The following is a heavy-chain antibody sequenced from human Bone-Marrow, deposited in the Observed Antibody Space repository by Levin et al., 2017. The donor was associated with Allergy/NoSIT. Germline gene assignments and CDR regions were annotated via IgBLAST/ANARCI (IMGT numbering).Heavy chain of an antibody. V-gene: IGHV5-10-1*01. CDR2: IDPSDSHI. CDR1: GYDFTIYW. CDR3: ARDRTTVTTDWFDP. D-gene: IGHD4-17*01. Sequence: KVSCKGSGYDFTIYWITWVRQLPGKGLEWMGSIDPSDSHINSSPSFKGHVTISSAKAITTAYLQWSNLKASDTAMYYCARDRTTVTTDWFDPWGQGTLVTVAS. J-gene: IGHJ5*02.